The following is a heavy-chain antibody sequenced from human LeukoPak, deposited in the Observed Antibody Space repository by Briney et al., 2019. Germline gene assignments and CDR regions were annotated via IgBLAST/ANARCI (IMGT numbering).Heavy chain of an antibody. CDR2: INTDGSVT. J-gene: IGHJ4*02. CDR3: VRSLVGTTDY. V-gene: IGHV3-74*01. D-gene: IGHD1-26*01. Sequence: PGGSLRLSCAASGFTFSYSWMHWVRQAPGKGLVWVSRINTDGSVTTYAVSVKGRFTISRDNAKNTLFLQMNSLRAEDTALYYCVRSLVGTTDYWGQGTLVTVSS. CDR1: GFTFSYSW.